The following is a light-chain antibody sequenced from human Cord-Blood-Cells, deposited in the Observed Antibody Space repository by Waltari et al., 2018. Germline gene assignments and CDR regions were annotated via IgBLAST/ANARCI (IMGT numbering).Light chain of an antibody. Sequence: EILFTQSPGTLSLSPVERDTLSCRASQSVSSCYLPGYKQKPVQAPRHLIYGASSRATGIPDRFSGSGSGTDFTLTISRLEPEDFAVYYCQQYGSSQFTFGPGTKVDIK. CDR1: QSVSSCY. J-gene: IGKJ3*01. V-gene: IGKV3-20*01. CDR2: GAS. CDR3: QQYGSSQFT.